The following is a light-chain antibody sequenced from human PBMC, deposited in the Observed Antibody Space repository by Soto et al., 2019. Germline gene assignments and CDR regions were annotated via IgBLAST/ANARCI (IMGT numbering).Light chain of an antibody. CDR2: DAS. J-gene: IGKJ1*01. Sequence: EIVLTQSPATLSLSPGERATLSCRASQRIGGYLGWYQQKPGQAPRLLIYDASNRATGIPVRFSGSGSGTDYTLTITNLEPEYFAIYYCQQRSNWPWTLGQGTKVDIK. V-gene: IGKV3-11*01. CDR3: QQRSNWPWT. CDR1: QRIGGY.